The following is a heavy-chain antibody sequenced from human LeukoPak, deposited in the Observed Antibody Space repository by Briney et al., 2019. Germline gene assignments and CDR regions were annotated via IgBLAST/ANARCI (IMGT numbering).Heavy chain of an antibody. D-gene: IGHD7-27*01. V-gene: IGHV1-2*02. J-gene: IGHJ4*02. Sequence: ASVKVSCKASGYTLIDFFIHWVRQAPGQGLEWMGRINPNRGGTEYPPNFQGRVTMTRDTSISATYMELNRLTSDDTAVYYCARDLSSTSNWEFDYWGQGTLVTVSS. CDR2: INPNRGGT. CDR1: GYTLIDFF. CDR3: ARDLSSTSNWEFDY.